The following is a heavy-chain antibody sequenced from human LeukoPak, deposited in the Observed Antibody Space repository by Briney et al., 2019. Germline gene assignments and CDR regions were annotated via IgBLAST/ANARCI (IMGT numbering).Heavy chain of an antibody. CDR1: GGSFSGHY. Sequence: SETLSLTCAVYGGSFSGHYWSWIRQPPGKGLEWIGEINHSGSTNYNPSLKSRVTISVDTSKNQFSLKLSSVTAADTAVYYCARQAAGDDAFDIWGQGTMVTVSS. CDR3: ARQAAGDDAFDI. V-gene: IGHV4-34*01. CDR2: INHSGST. D-gene: IGHD6-13*01. J-gene: IGHJ3*02.